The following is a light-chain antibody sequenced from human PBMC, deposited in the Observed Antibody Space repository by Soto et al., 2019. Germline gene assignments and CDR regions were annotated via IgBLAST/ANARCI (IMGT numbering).Light chain of an antibody. J-gene: IGLJ3*02. CDR3: CSYAGSRTFV. V-gene: IGLV2-11*01. CDR1: SSDVGAYNY. CDR2: DVS. Sequence: QSALTQPRSVSGSPGQSVTISCTGTSSDVGAYNYVSWYQQHPGKAPKLMIYDVSKRPSGVPDRLSGSKSGNTASLTISGLQADDEADYYCCSYAGSRTFVFGGGTKLTVL.